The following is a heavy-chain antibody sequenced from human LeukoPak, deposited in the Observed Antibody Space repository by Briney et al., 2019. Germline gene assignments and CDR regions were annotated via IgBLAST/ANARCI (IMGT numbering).Heavy chain of an antibody. J-gene: IGHJ4*02. V-gene: IGHV3-23*01. Sequence: GGSLRLSCAASGFTFSSYAMSWVRQAPGKGLEWVSAISGSGGSTYYADSVKGRFTISRDNSKNTLYPQMNSPRAEDTAVHYCAKNGNTIAALDYWGQGTLVTVSS. CDR2: ISGSGGST. D-gene: IGHD6-6*01. CDR1: GFTFSSYA. CDR3: AKNGNTIAALDY.